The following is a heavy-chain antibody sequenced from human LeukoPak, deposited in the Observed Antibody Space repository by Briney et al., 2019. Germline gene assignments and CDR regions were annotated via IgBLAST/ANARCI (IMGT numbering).Heavy chain of an antibody. Sequence: PGGSLRLSCQASGFVFENYYMYWIRQAPGKGLEWVAHIRQDGDNKVYAASLKGRFTISRDNSEKTVFLQMNSVRPDDTAVYFCARDAAMTYRGHFDIWGRGTLVTVSS. D-gene: IGHD2-21*01. CDR2: IRQDGDNK. V-gene: IGHV3-30*02. J-gene: IGHJ2*01. CDR3: ARDAAMTYRGHFDI. CDR1: GFVFENYY.